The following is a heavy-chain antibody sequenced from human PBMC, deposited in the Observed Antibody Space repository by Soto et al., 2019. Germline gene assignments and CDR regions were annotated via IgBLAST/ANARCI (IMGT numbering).Heavy chain of an antibody. CDR2: IYWDDDK. J-gene: IGHJ4*02. Sequence: QITLKESGPTLVKPTQTLTLTCTFSGFSLSTSGVGVGWIRQPPGKALEWLALIYWDDDKRYSPSLKSRLTITKDTSKNQVVLTMTNMDPVDTATYYCAHRVSYGDYGTYYFDYWGQGTLVTVSS. CDR1: GFSLSTSGVG. D-gene: IGHD4-17*01. CDR3: AHRVSYGDYGTYYFDY. V-gene: IGHV2-5*02.